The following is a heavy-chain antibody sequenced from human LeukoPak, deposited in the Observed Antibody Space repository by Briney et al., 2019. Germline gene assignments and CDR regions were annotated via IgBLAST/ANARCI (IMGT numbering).Heavy chain of an antibody. D-gene: IGHD5-18*01. CDR2: ITGSGDST. CDR3: GRDGRLIQLWFDP. Sequence: PGGSLRLSCAASGFTFSSYGLSWVRQAPGKGLERVSGITGSGDSTFYADSVKGRFTISRDNSKNTLYLQMNSLRADDTAVYYCGRDGRLIQLWFDPWGQGTLVTVSS. J-gene: IGHJ5*02. V-gene: IGHV3-23*01. CDR1: GFTFSSYG.